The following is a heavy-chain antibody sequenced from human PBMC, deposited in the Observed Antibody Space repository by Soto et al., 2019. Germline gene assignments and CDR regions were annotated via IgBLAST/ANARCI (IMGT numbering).Heavy chain of an antibody. CDR1: VCTFSSQC. CDR2: IKEDGSEK. Sequence: LXXSCGAAVCTFSSQCMIRVRKAPGKGRECVANIKEDGSEKYYVDSVKGRFTISRDNAKNSLYLHMNTLRAEDTALYFCAMRSGGCPYYCGKGTPVTASS. V-gene: IGHV3-7*01. J-gene: IGHJ4*02. CDR3: AMRSGGCPYY. D-gene: IGHD2-15*01.